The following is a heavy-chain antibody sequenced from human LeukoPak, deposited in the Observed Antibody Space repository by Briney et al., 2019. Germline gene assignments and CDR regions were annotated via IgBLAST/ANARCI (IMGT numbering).Heavy chain of an antibody. CDR1: GFTFSSYS. V-gene: IGHV3-21*01. D-gene: IGHD6-13*01. J-gene: IGHJ6*02. Sequence: GGSLRLSCAASGFTFSSYSMNWVPQAPGKGLEGVSSISSSSSYIYYADSVKGRFTISRDNAKTSLYLQMNSLRAEDTAVYYCARDLGQQQLVRWPRGMDVWGQGTTVTVSS. CDR3: ARDLGQQQLVRWPRGMDV. CDR2: ISSSSSYI.